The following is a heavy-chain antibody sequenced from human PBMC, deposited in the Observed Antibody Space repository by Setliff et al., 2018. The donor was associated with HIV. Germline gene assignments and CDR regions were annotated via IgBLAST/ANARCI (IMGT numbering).Heavy chain of an antibody. J-gene: IGHJ6*03. CDR3: ARLSIPAYYYMDV. V-gene: IGHV1-2*02. Sequence: ASVKVSCKAPGNSFNGDFLNWVRQAPGQGLEWMGWINPNTGLTNYAQKFQGRVTVTRDTSTSTAYMELRSLRSDDTAVYYCARLSIPAYYYMDVWGKGTTVTVSS. CDR1: GNSFNGDF. CDR2: INPNTGLT. D-gene: IGHD2-21*01.